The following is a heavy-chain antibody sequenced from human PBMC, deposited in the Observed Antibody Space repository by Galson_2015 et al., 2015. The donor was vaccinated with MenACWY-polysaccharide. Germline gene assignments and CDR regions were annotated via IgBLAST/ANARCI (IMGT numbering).Heavy chain of an antibody. Sequence: SVKVCCKASGYTFSSYDINWVRQASGQGLEWMGWMNPNSGNTGYAQKFQGRVDMTRDTATSTAYMELRMLRYDDTAVYYCSRIIARKHTFVDSWGQGTLSASP. J-gene: IGHJ4*02. V-gene: IGHV1-8*01. CDR1: GYTFSSYD. CDR3: SRIIARKHTFVDS. CDR2: MNPNSGNT. D-gene: IGHD2-21*01.